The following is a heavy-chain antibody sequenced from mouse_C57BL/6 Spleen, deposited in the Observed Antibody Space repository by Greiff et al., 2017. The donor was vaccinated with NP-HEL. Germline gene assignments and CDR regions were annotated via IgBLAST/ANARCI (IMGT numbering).Heavy chain of an antibody. Sequence: QVQLQQPGAELVKPGASVKLSCKASGYTFTSYWMQWVKQRPGQGLEWIGEIDPSDSYTNYNQKFKGKATLTVYTSSSTAYMQLSSLTSEDSAVYSSARNHYVHFDYWGQGTTLTVSS. CDR1: GYTFTSYW. CDR2: IDPSDSYT. V-gene: IGHV1-50*01. J-gene: IGHJ2*01. CDR3: ARNHYVHFDY. D-gene: IGHD5-5*01.